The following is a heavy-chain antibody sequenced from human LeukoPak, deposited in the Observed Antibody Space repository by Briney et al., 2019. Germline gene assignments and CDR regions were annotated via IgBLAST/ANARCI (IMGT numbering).Heavy chain of an antibody. CDR2: ISYSGNI. CDR1: GGSISSSTYY. J-gene: IGHJ4*02. V-gene: IGHV4-39*01. CDR3: ARQRRLELPDY. D-gene: IGHD3-16*01. Sequence: SETLSLTCTVSGGSISSSTYYWGWIRQPPGKGLEWIGSISYSGNIYYSPSLKSRVTISVDTSKYQFSLKLSSVTAADTAVYYCARQRRLELPDYWGQGTLVTVPS.